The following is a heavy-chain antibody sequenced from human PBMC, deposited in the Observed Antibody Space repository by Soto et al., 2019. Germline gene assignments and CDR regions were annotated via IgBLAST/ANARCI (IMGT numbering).Heavy chain of an antibody. D-gene: IGHD5-18*01. CDR2: ISGSGGST. CDR1: GLTFSNYA. J-gene: IGHJ4*02. V-gene: IGHV3-23*01. Sequence: GSLRLSCAASGLTFSNYAMNWVRQAPGKGLEWVSTISGSGGSTYYADSVKGRFNISRDNSKNTLYLQMNSLRADDKAVYYCAKGPGQGYGFYFFDYWGQGTLVTVSS. CDR3: AKGPGQGYGFYFFDY.